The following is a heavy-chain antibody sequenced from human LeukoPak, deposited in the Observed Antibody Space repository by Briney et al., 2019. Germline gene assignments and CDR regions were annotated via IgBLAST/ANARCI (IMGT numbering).Heavy chain of an antibody. V-gene: IGHV4-4*07. CDR3: ARGPTQLWSANYFDP. Sequence: PSETLSLTCAVSGGSVSGFYWSWIRQSAAKGLEWIGRIFTNETTNYNPSLGSRATMSIDTSKNQFSLTLRSVTAADSAVYYCARGPTQLWSANYFDPWGPGTPVTVSS. CDR2: IFTNETT. D-gene: IGHD5-18*01. CDR1: GGSVSGFY. J-gene: IGHJ5*02.